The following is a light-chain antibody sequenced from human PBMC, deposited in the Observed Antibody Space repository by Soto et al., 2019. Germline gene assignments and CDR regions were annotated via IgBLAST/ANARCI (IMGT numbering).Light chain of an antibody. J-gene: IGLJ2*01. V-gene: IGLV1-40*01. Sequence: QSVLTQPPSVSGAPGQSVTISCTGSSSNIGEGYDVHWYQQLLGTAPKLLVYGKSNRPSGVPDRFSGSKSGTSASLAITGLQAEDEADYYCQSYDSSLSGSNVVFGGGTKLSVL. CDR2: GKS. CDR3: QSYDSSLSGSNVV. CDR1: SSNIGEGYD.